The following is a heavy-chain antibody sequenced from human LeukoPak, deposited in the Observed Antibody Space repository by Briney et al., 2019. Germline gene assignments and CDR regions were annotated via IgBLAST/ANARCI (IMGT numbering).Heavy chain of an antibody. V-gene: IGHV3-7*01. CDR2: IKQDGSEK. CDR3: ARDQIRYSGSSPLDY. CDR1: GFTFSSYW. Sequence: GGSLRLSCAASGFTFSSYWMSWVRQAPGKGLEWVANIKQDGSEKYYVDSVKGRFTISRDNAKNSLYLQMNSLRAEDTAVYYCARDQIRYSGSSPLDYWGQGTLVTDSS. D-gene: IGHD1-26*01. J-gene: IGHJ4*02.